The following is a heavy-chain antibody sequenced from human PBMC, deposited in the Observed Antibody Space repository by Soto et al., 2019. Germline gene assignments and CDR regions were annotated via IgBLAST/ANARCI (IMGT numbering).Heavy chain of an antibody. CDR2: ISDSGNYI. CDR3: AKDPQTWGSIWFDP. CDR1: GFIFSNYA. V-gene: IGHV3-23*01. J-gene: IGHJ5*02. Sequence: GGSLRLSCAASGFIFSNYAMSWVRQAPGKGTEWVSSISDSGNYIEYADSVEGRFTISRDNSKNTLYLQMNSVRAEDTARYYCAKDPQTWGSIWFDPWGQGTQVTVSS. D-gene: IGHD7-27*01.